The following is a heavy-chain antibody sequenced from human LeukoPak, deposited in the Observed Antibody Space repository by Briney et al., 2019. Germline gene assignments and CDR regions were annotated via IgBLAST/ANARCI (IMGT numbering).Heavy chain of an antibody. D-gene: IGHD6-13*01. V-gene: IGHV4-61*02. CDR1: GGSISSGSYY. J-gene: IGHJ4*02. CDR3: AREGSSWPD. CDR2: IYTSGST. Sequence: PSETLSLTCTVSGGSISSGSYYWSWIRQPAGKGLEWIGRIYTSGSTNYNPSLKSRVTISVDTSKNQFSLKLSSVTAADTAVYYCAREGSSWPDWGQGTLVTVSS.